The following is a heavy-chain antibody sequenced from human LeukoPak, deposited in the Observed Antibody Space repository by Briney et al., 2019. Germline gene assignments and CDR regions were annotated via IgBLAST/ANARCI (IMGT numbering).Heavy chain of an antibody. CDR2: ISPSSSYI. V-gene: IGHV3-21*01. D-gene: IGHD2-15*01. J-gene: IGHJ3*02. Sequence: GGSLRLSCAASGFTSGTYAMYSVRQAPGKGLEWVSSISPSSSYIYYADSVKGRFTISRDNAKNSLYLQMNSLRAEDTAVYYCARDSGIGAFDIWGQGTMVTVSS. CDR3: ARDSGIGAFDI. CDR1: GFTSGTYA.